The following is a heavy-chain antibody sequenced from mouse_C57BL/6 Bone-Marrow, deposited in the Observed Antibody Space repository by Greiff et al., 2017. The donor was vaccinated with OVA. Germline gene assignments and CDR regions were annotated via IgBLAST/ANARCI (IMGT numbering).Heavy chain of an antibody. CDR1: GYTFTSYW. CDR2: IDPSDSYT. V-gene: IGHV1-59*01. D-gene: IGHD1-1*01. CDR3: ARFRITTVVAPYFDY. Sequence: QVQLQQSGAELVRPGTSVKLSCKASGYTFTSYWMHWVKQRPGQGLEWIGVIDPSDSYTNYNQKFKGKATLTVDTSSSTAYMQLSSLTSEDSAVYYCARFRITTVVAPYFDYWGQGTTLTVSS. J-gene: IGHJ2*01.